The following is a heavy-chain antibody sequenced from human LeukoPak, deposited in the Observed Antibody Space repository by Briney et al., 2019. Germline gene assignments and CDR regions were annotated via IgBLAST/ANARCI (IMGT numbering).Heavy chain of an antibody. V-gene: IGHV3-23*01. CDR1: GFTFSSYV. CDR2: VSGSGGST. J-gene: IGHJ4*02. Sequence: GGSLRLSCAASGFTFSSYVMTWVRQAPGKGLEWVSAVSGSGGSTYYADSVKGRFTISRDNSKNTLYLQMNSLRAEDTAVYYCAKRGTYYYDSSTYPREYYFDYWGQGALVTVSS. CDR3: AKRGTYYYDSSTYPREYYFDY. D-gene: IGHD3-22*01.